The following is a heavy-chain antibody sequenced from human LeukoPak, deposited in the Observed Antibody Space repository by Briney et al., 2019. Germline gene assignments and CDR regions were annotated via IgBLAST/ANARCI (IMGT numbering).Heavy chain of an antibody. CDR2: IRYDGNSN. Sequence: PGGSLRLSCAASGFTFRSYGMHWVRQAPGKGLEWVAFIRYDGNSNYYADSVKGRFTISRDNSRSTLYLQMNSLRAEDTAVYYCAKEEVISGNHGVYFDYWGQGTLVTVPS. J-gene: IGHJ4*02. D-gene: IGHD3-22*01. V-gene: IGHV3-30*02. CDR1: GFTFRSYG. CDR3: AKEEVISGNHGVYFDY.